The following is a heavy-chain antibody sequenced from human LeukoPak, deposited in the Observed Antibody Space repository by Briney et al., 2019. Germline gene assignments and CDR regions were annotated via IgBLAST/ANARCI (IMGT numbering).Heavy chain of an antibody. CDR3: ATPRSYGSGSYYY. Sequence: GASVKVSCKVSGYTLTELSMHWVRQAPGKGLEWMGGFDPEDGETIYAQKFQGRVTMTEGTSTDTAYMELSSLRSEDTAVYYCATPRSYGSGSYYYWGQGTLVTVSS. D-gene: IGHD3-10*01. CDR2: FDPEDGET. V-gene: IGHV1-24*01. J-gene: IGHJ4*02. CDR1: GYTLTELS.